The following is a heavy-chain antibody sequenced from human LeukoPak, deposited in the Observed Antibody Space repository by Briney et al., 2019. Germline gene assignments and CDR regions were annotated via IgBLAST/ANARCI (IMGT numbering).Heavy chain of an antibody. Sequence: GGSLRLSCAASGFIFSNYAMTWVRQAPGKGLEWVSYGGSGGSTYYADSVKGRFAVSRDNSKSTLYLQMNSLTAEDTAVYYCAKMRGQYYHSYYMDAWGKGTTVTVSS. J-gene: IGHJ6*03. V-gene: IGHV3-23*01. CDR3: AKMRGQYYHSYYMDA. CDR1: GFIFSNYA. CDR2: GGSGGST.